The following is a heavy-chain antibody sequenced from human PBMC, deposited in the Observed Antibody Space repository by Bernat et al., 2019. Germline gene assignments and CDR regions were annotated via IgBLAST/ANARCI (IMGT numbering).Heavy chain of an antibody. Sequence: EVQLVESGGGLVQPGGSLRLSCAASGFTVSSNYMSWVRQAPGKGLEWVSVIYSGGSTYYAGSVKGRFTISRDNSKNTLYLQMNSRRAEDTAVYYCAQTYSGSYYLSDAFDIWGQGTMVTVSS. D-gene: IGHD1-26*01. V-gene: IGHV3-66*01. CDR1: GFTVSSNY. CDR3: AQTYSGSYYLSDAFDI. J-gene: IGHJ3*02. CDR2: IYSGGST.